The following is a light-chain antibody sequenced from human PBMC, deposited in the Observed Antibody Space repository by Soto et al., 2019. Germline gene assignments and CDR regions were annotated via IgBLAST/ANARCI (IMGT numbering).Light chain of an antibody. V-gene: IGKV3-20*01. J-gene: IGKJ1*01. CDR1: QNISSRY. CDR3: QQYGSSPRT. Sequence: EIVLTQSPGTLSLSPVERATLSFRASQNISSRYLAWYQQKPGQAPRLLISGASSRATGIPDRFSGSGSGTDFTLTISRLEPKDFAVYYCQQYGSSPRTFGQGTKVDIK. CDR2: GAS.